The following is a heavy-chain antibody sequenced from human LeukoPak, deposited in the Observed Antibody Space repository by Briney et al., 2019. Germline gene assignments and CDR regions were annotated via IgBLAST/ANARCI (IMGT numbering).Heavy chain of an antibody. CDR1: GGSISSYY. D-gene: IGHD4-11*01. J-gene: IGHJ5*01. V-gene: IGHV4-59*08. CDR2: IYNSGIT. Sequence: SETLSLTCTVSGGSISSYYWTWIRQLPGKGLEWIGYIYNSGITNYNPSLKSRVTVSVDTSKNQFSLRLTSVTAADTAVYYWARSVPSLDYLFDSWGHGTLVTVSS. CDR3: ARSVPSLDYLFDS.